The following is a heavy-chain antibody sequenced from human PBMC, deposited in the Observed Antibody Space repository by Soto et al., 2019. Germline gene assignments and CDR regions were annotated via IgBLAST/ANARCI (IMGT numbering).Heavy chain of an antibody. CDR3: ASHPLLRYFDWSLGAFDI. Sequence: QVQLQESGPGLVKPSQTLSLTCTVSGGSISSGGYYWSWIRQHPGKGLEWIGYIYYSGSTDYNPSLKSRVTISVDTSKNQFSLKLSSVTAADTAVYYCASHPLLRYFDWSLGAFDIWGQGTMVTVSS. V-gene: IGHV4-31*03. CDR2: IYYSGST. J-gene: IGHJ3*02. D-gene: IGHD3-9*01. CDR1: GGSISSGGYY.